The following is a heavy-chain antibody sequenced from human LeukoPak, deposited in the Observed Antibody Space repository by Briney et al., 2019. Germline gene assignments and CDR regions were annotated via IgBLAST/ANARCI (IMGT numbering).Heavy chain of an antibody. CDR3: AKPLLRYFDWLYIPERDYFDY. CDR2: ISGSGGST. V-gene: IGHV3-23*01. D-gene: IGHD3-9*01. Sequence: GGSLRLSCAASGFTFSSYAMSWVRQAPGKGLEWASAISGSGGSTYYADPVKGRFTISRDNSKNTLYLQMNSLRAEDTAVYYCAKPLLRYFDWLYIPERDYFDYWGQGTLVTVSS. J-gene: IGHJ4*02. CDR1: GFTFSSYA.